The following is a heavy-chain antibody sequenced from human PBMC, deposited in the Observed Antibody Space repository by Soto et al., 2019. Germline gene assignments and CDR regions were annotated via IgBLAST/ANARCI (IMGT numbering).Heavy chain of an antibody. CDR1: GYTFTSYG. Sequence: ASVKVSCRASGYTFTSYGISWVRQAPGQGLEWMGWISAYNGNTNYAQKLQGRVTMTTDTSTSTAYMELRSLRSDDTAVYYCARFQLVQYAFDIWGQGTMVTVSS. J-gene: IGHJ3*02. CDR3: ARFQLVQYAFDI. V-gene: IGHV1-18*01. D-gene: IGHD6-6*01. CDR2: ISAYNGNT.